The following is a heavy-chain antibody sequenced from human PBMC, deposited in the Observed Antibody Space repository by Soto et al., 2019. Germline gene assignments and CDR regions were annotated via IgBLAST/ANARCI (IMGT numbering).Heavy chain of an antibody. D-gene: IGHD3-22*01. J-gene: IGHJ4*02. CDR1: GFTFNNYA. CDR2: ISSSGRST. V-gene: IGHV3-23*01. CDR3: AKGLYYDSTDYYYATFDN. Sequence: GGSLRLSCAASGFTFNNYAMNWVRQAPGKGLEWVSTISSSGRSTYYADSVKGRFTISRDNSENTLFLQMSSLRADDTAVYYCAKGLYYDSTDYYYATFDNWGQGTLVTVSS.